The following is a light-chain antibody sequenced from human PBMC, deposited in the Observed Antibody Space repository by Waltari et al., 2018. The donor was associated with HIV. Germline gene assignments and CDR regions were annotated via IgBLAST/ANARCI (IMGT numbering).Light chain of an antibody. J-gene: IGLJ3*02. V-gene: IGLV3-25*03. Sequence: SYELTQPPSVSVSPGQTARITCSGDALPKKYAYWYQQKPGQAPVLMIYKDSERPSGIPERCTAASAGETVTLTISGVQAEDGADYYCKSADSSNTRVFGGGTKLTVL. CDR1: ALPKKY. CDR3: KSADSSNTRV. CDR2: KDS.